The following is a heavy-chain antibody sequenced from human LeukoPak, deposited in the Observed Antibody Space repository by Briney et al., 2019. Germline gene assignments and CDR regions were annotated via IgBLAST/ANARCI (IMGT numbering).Heavy chain of an antibody. Sequence: SETLSLTCAVYGGSFSGYYWSWIRQPPGKGLEWIGEINHSGSTNYNPSLKSRVTISVDTSKNQFSLKLSSVTAADTAVYYCARRGDSGSSDYYYGMDVWGQGTTVTVSS. V-gene: IGHV4-34*01. D-gene: IGHD1-26*01. J-gene: IGHJ6*02. CDR3: ARRGDSGSSDYYYGMDV. CDR1: GGSFSGYY. CDR2: INHSGST.